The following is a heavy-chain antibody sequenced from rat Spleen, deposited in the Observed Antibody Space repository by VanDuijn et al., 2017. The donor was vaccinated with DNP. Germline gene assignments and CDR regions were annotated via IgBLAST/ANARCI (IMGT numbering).Heavy chain of an antibody. Sequence: EVQLVESGGGLVQPGNSLKLSCAASGFNFDYFWMGWVRQAPGRGLEWLGEINEHSTIMNYIPFLRDKISFSRDNAQDTLSLQMSKLGSEDTAIYYCARSVHYSTHIYARYFDFWGPGTMVTVSS. CDR3: ARSVHYSTHIYARYFDF. CDR1: GFNFDYFW. V-gene: IGHV4-2*01. J-gene: IGHJ1*01. CDR2: INEHSTIM. D-gene: IGHD1-2*01.